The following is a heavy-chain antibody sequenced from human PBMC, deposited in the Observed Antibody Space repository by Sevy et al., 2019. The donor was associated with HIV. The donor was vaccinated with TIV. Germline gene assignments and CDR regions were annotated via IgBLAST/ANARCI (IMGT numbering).Heavy chain of an antibody. V-gene: IGHV3-66*01. Sequence: GGSLRLSCAVSGITVSSNYMGWVRQAPGKGLQWVSGIFASSNTHFADSVKGRFSISRDNSKNTLSLQMNSPSAEDTAVYYCARAVEDYSDSSGWDWYFDLWGRDTLVTVSS. J-gene: IGHJ2*01. CDR2: IFASSNT. CDR3: ARAVEDYSDSSGWDWYFDL. CDR1: GITVSSNY. D-gene: IGHD3-22*01.